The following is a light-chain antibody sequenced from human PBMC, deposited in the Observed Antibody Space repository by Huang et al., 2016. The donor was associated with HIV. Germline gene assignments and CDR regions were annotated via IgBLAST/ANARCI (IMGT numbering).Light chain of an antibody. CDR1: QSVSSN. CDR3: QQYNNWPPWYT. Sequence: EIVMTQSPATLSVSPGERATLSCRASQSVSSNLAWYQKKPGQAPRLLIYVASTRATGIPARFSGSGSGTEFTLTISSLQSEDFAVYYCQQYNNWPPWYTFGQGTKLEIK. CDR2: VAS. J-gene: IGKJ2*01. V-gene: IGKV3-15*01.